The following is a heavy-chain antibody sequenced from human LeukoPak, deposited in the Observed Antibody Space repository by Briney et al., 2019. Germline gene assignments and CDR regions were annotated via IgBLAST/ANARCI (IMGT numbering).Heavy chain of an antibody. J-gene: IGHJ4*02. Sequence: GALRLSCAASGFTFSSYAMLWVRQAPGKGLEWVAVISYDGSNKYYADSVKGRFTISRDNSKNTLYLQMNSLRAEDTAVYYCARDLHSSGWYKLTYPDYWGQGTLVTVSS. CDR1: GFTFSSYA. D-gene: IGHD6-19*01. CDR2: ISYDGSNK. CDR3: ARDLHSSGWYKLTYPDY. V-gene: IGHV3-30-3*01.